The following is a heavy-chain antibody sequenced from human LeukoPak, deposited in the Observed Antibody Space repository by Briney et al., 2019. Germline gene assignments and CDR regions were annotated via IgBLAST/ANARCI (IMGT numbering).Heavy chain of an antibody. CDR3: ARAGGTMILPAVDY. J-gene: IGHJ4*02. Sequence: GGSLRLSCAASGFTFGDYGMSWVRQAPGKGLEWVSGINWNGGSTGYADSVKGRFTISRDNAKNSLYLQMNSLRAEDTAVYYCARAGGTMILPAVDYWGQGTLVTVSS. CDR2: INWNGGST. V-gene: IGHV3-20*04. CDR1: GFTFGDYG. D-gene: IGHD3-22*01.